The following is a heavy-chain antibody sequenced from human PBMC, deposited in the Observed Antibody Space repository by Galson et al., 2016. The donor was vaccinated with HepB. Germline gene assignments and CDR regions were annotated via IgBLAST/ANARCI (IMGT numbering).Heavy chain of an antibody. J-gene: IGHJ4*02. Sequence: ETLSLTCSVSGGAIINYYWTWIRPPPGKGLEWIGYTYYSGSTNNNPSLKSRVTISPDTPKNQFPPTLTSVTAADTAVYFCARGPSRGAYTYGPYTYFDHWSPGTLVTVSS. CDR2: TYYSGST. CDR3: ARGPSRGAYTYGPYTYFDH. V-gene: IGHV4-59*01. D-gene: IGHD5-18*01. CDR1: GGAIINYY.